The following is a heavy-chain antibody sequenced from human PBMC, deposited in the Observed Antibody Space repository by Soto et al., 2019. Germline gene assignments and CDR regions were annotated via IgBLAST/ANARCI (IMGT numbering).Heavy chain of an antibody. CDR1: GFTFSSYG. V-gene: IGHV3-30*18. CDR3: AKAGYWSGGSCLYYYGMDV. J-gene: IGHJ6*02. CDR2: ISYDGSNK. Sequence: QVQLVESGGGVVQPGRSLRLSCAASGFTFSSYGMHWVRQAPGKGLEWVAVISYDGSNKYYADSVKGRFTISRDNSKNTLYLQMNSLRAEDTAVYYCAKAGYWSGGSCLYYYGMDVWGQGTTVTVSS. D-gene: IGHD2-15*01.